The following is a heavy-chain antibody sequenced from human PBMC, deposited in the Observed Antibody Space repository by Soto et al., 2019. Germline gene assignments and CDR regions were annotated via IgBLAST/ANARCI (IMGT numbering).Heavy chain of an antibody. CDR2: INHSGST. V-gene: IGHV4-34*01. CDR1: GGSFSGYY. CDR3: ARASAYRDWFDP. D-gene: IGHD6-25*01. J-gene: IGHJ5*02. Sequence: PSETLSLTCAVYGGSFSGYYWSWIRQPPGKGLEWIGEINHSGSTNYNPPLKSRVTISVDTSKNQFSLKLSSVTAADTAVYYCARASAYRDWFDPWGQGTLVTVSS.